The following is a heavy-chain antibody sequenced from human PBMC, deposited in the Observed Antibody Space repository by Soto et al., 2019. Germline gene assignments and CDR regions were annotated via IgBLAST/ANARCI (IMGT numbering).Heavy chain of an antibody. CDR2: INAGNGYT. J-gene: IGHJ4*02. Sequence: QVQLEQSGAEVRRSGASVKVSCKASGYTFTTLSMHWVRQAPGQRLEWMGYINAGNGYTKYSQNFQGRVTITRDTLASTASMELSSLRSEDTAVYYCASQYCGDYCSADYVGQGTLVTVSS. CDR1: GYTFTTLS. V-gene: IGHV1-3*01. CDR3: ASQYCGDYCSADY. D-gene: IGHD2-21*02.